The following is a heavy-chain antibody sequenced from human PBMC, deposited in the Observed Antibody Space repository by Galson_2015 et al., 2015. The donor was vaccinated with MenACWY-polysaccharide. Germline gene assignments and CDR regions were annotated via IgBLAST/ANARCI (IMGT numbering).Heavy chain of an antibody. J-gene: IGHJ6*02. D-gene: IGHD3-3*01. CDR1: GYTFTSYG. V-gene: IGHV1-18*01. CDR3: AREYDFWSGYYTDYYGMDV. Sequence: SVKVSCKASGYTFTSYGISWGRQAPGQGVEWMGWISAYNGNTNYAQKLQGRVTMTTDTSTSTADMELRSLRSDDTAVYYWAREYDFWSGYYTDYYGMDVWGQGTPVTVSS. CDR2: ISAYNGNT.